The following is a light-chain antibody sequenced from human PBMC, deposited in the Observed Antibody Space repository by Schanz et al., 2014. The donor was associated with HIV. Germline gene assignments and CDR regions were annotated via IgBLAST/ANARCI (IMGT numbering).Light chain of an antibody. J-gene: IGLJ1*01. Sequence: QSALTQPASVSGSPGQSITISCTGSSSDVGGYNYVSWYQQYPGKAPTLIIYDVSDRPSGVSNRFSGSKSGNTASLTVSGLQAEDEADYYCSSYSSESSPYVFGTGTKLTVL. CDR3: SSYSSESSPYV. CDR1: SSDVGGYNY. V-gene: IGLV2-14*01. CDR2: DVS.